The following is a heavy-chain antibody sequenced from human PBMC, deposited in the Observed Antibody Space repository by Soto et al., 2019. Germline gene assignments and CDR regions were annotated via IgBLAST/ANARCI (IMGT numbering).Heavy chain of an antibody. Sequence: QVQLVQSGAEVKKPGASVKVSCKASGYTFTSYDINWERQATGQGLEWMGWMNPNSGNTGYAQKFQGRVTMTRNTSISTAYIEMSSLRSEDTAVYYRASDGVDYGGNSGKGIDVWGQGTTVTVSS. CDR1: GYTFTSYD. CDR3: ASDGVDYGGNSGKGIDV. CDR2: MNPNSGNT. J-gene: IGHJ6*02. D-gene: IGHD4-17*01. V-gene: IGHV1-8*01.